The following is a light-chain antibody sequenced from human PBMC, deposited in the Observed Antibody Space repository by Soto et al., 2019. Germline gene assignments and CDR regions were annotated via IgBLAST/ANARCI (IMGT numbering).Light chain of an antibody. CDR3: QHYNEWPLT. J-gene: IGKJ4*01. V-gene: IGKV3-15*01. CDR2: FAS. Sequence: ERVMTQFPATLSVSPGAKATLSCRASQTVSNNLAWYQQKPGQAPRLLIYFASTRATGVPARFSGSGSWTEFTLTISNLQSEDSAVYYCQHYNEWPLTFGGGTNLETK. CDR1: QTVSNN.